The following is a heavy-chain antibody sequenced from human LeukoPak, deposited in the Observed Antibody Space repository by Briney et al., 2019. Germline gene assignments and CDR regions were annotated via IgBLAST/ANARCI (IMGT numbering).Heavy chain of an antibody. CDR3: ARERVVRGVIMKYYFDY. V-gene: IGHV4-59*01. Sequence: KASETLSLTCTVSGGSISSYYWSWIRQPPGKGLEWIGYIYYSGSTNYNPSLKSRVTISVDTSKNQFSLKLSSVTAADTAVYYCARERVVRGVIMKYYFDYWGQGTLVTVSS. D-gene: IGHD3-10*01. CDR1: GGSISSYY. J-gene: IGHJ4*02. CDR2: IYYSGST.